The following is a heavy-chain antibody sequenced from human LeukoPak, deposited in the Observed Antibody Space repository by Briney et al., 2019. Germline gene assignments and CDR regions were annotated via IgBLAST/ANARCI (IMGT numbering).Heavy chain of an antibody. D-gene: IGHD1-14*01. V-gene: IGHV3-23*01. CDR1: GFTFTTYG. J-gene: IGHJ4*02. Sequence: GGSLRLSCSASGFTFTTYGMNWVRQAPGKGLEWVSGTGGSGTRTYYADSVKGRFTISRDNAKNSLYLQMSSLRGEDTAVYYCARDPRGPTGNDHNGRDSFDFWGQGALVTVSS. CDR3: ARDPRGPTGNDHNGRDSFDF. CDR2: TGGSGTRT.